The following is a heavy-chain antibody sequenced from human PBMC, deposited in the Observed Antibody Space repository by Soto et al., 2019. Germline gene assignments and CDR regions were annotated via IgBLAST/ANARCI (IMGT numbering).Heavy chain of an antibody. J-gene: IGHJ4*02. CDR1: GFDFDKYG. V-gene: IGHV3-30*18. D-gene: IGHD3-3*01. CDR2: MSYDGTNK. Sequence: GGSLRLSCVASGFDFDKYGFHWIRQAPGKGLEWLALMSYDGTNKYLGDSVKARFTISRDNSKNTLYLQMNSLRAEDTALYYCAKFAGRQHYDLLSGTELWGRGTLVTVSS. CDR3: AKFAGRQHYDLLSGTEL.